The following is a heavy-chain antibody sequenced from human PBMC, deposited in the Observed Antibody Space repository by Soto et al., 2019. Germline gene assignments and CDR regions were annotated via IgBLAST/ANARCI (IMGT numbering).Heavy chain of an antibody. V-gene: IGHV2-5*02. Sequence: QITLKESGPTLVKPTQTLTLTCTFSGFALNTGGLGVGWIRQPPGKALEWLALIYWDDDKRYSPSLKRRLTISNEPSKNQLVLTMTNTHPVDTATYYCAHSRCGGHCLPSYSSPYYSGMDVWGQGTTVAVSS. CDR1: GFALNTGGLG. CDR3: AHSRCGGHCLPSYSSPYYSGMDV. D-gene: IGHD2-21*02. J-gene: IGHJ6*01. CDR2: IYWDDDK.